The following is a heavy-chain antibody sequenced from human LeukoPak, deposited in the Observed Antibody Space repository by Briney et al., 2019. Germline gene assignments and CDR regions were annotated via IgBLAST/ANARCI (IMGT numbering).Heavy chain of an antibody. CDR1: GYSFTSYW. V-gene: IGHV5-51*01. J-gene: IGHJ4*02. D-gene: IGHD2-15*01. CDR3: ARSSVEVAAQIDY. Sequence: GESLKISCKGSGYSFTSYWIGWVRQMPGKGLEWMGIIYPGDSDTRYSPSFQGQVTISADKSISTAYLQWSSLKASGTAMYYCARSSVEVAAQIDYWGQGTLVTVSS. CDR2: IYPGDSDT.